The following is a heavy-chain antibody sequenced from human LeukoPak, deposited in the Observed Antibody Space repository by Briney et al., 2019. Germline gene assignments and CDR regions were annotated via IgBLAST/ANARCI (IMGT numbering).Heavy chain of an antibody. V-gene: IGHV3-30*01. Sequence: GGSLRLSCAASGFTFSSYAMHWVRQAPGKGLEWVAVISYDGSNKYYADSVKGRFTISRDNSKNTLYLQMNSLRAEDTAVYYCARGVPYYYYYYMVVWGKGTTVTVSS. CDR1: GFTFSSYA. D-gene: IGHD3-10*01. CDR3: ARGVPYYYYYYMVV. J-gene: IGHJ6*03. CDR2: ISYDGSNK.